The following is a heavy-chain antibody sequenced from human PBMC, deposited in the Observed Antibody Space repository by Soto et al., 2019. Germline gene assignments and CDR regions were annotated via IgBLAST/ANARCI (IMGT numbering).Heavy chain of an antibody. Sequence: GASVKVSCKASGGPFSNDIITWVRQAPGQGPEWMGRIIPLLNIANYAQKFQGRVTITADRSTGTAYMELNSLRSEDTAVYYCARDSPIGSTFSGYDAIDYWGQGTLVTVSS. CDR2: IIPLLNIA. CDR3: ARDSPIGSTFSGYDAIDY. D-gene: IGHD5-12*01. CDR1: GGPFSNDI. V-gene: IGHV1-69*04. J-gene: IGHJ4*02.